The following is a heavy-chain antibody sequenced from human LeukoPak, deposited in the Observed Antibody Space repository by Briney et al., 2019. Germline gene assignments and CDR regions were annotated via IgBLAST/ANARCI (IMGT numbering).Heavy chain of an antibody. V-gene: IGHV4-4*02. CDR1: GGSISNSNW. Sequence: PSGTLSLTCAVSGGSISNSNWWNWVRQPPGKGLEWIGEIYHSGSTNYNPSLRSRVTISVDRSKNQFDLKLTSVTAADTAVYYCAREGRGYSYGYYYYYGMDVWGQGTTVTVS. CDR3: AREGRGYSYGYYYYYGMDV. J-gene: IGHJ6*02. CDR2: IYHSGST. D-gene: IGHD5-18*01.